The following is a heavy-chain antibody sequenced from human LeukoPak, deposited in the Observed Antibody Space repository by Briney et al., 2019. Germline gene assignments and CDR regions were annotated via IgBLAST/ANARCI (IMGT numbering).Heavy chain of an antibody. CDR3: ARAVSGSYYVAGFDI. J-gene: IGHJ3*02. CDR1: GGSISSSSYY. CDR2: INHSGST. V-gene: IGHV4-39*07. Sequence: SETLSLTCTVSGGSISSSSYYWGWIRQPPGKGLEWIGEINHSGSTDYNPSLKSRVTISVDTSKNQYSLKMSSVTATDTAVYYCARAVSGSYYVAGFDIWGQGTMVTVSS. D-gene: IGHD1-26*01.